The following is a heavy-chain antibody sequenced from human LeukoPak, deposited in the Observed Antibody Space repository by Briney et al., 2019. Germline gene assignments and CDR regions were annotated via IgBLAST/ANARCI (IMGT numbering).Heavy chain of an antibody. D-gene: IGHD2-15*01. V-gene: IGHV3-21*01. Sequence: GGSLRLSCAASGFTFSSYSMNWVRQAPGKGLEWVSSISSSSSYIYYADSVKGRFTISRDNAKNSLYLQMNSLRAEDTAVYYCARPGYCSGGSCYSGDYYGMDVWGQGTTVTVSS. CDR2: ISSSSSYI. CDR1: GFTFSSYS. J-gene: IGHJ6*02. CDR3: ARPGYCSGGSCYSGDYYGMDV.